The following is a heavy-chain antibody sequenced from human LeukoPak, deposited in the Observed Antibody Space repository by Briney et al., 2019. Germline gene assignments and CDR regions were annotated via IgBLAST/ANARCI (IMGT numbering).Heavy chain of an antibody. Sequence: ASVKVSCKASGYIFTAHYIHWVRQAPGQGLEWMGWINPNNGVTNYAQKFQGRVTMTRDTSITTAYMELSSLRSGDTAVYYCVRICYGPDYWGQGTLVTVSS. CDR2: INPNNGVT. V-gene: IGHV1-2*02. D-gene: IGHD2-8*01. CDR3: VRICYGPDY. CDR1: GYIFTAHY. J-gene: IGHJ4*02.